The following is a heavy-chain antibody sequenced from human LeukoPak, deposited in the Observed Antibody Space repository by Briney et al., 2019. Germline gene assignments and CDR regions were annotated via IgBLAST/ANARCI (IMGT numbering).Heavy chain of an antibody. CDR3: ARGPYSYDSSGAFDI. J-gene: IGHJ3*02. D-gene: IGHD3-22*01. V-gene: IGHV4-39*07. CDR2: IYYSGST. Sequence: SETLSLTCTVSGGSISSSSYYWGWVRQPPGKGLEWIGSIYYSGSTYYNPSLKSRVTTSVDTSKNQFSLKLSSVTAADTAVYFCARGPYSYDSSGAFDIWGQGTMVTVSS. CDR1: GGSISSSSYY.